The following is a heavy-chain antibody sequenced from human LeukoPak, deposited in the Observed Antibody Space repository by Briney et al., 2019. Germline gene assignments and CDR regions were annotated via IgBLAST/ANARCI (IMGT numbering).Heavy chain of an antibody. CDR2: ISYDGSNR. CDR1: GFTFSTYT. V-gene: IGHV3-30-3*01. CDR3: ARDSNTDWYFDL. Sequence: GGSLRLSCVASGFTFSTYTMHWVRQAPGKGLEWVALISYDGSNRYYADSVKGRFTISRDNSKNTLYLQMNSLRAEDTAVYYCARDSNTDWYFDLWGRGTLVTVSS. D-gene: IGHD2-8*02. J-gene: IGHJ2*01.